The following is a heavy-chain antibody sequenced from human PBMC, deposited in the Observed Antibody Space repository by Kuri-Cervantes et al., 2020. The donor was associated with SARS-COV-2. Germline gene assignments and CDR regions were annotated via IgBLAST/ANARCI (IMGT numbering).Heavy chain of an antibody. CDR1: GFTFSSYN. CDR2: ISSSSSYT. Sequence: GESLKISCAASGFTFSSYNMNWVRQAPGKGLEWVSCISSSSSYTNYADSVKGRFTISRDNAKNSLYLQMNSLGAEDTAVYYCAREGVLGSEVDIDYWGQGTLVNVSS. CDR3: AREGVLGSEVDIDY. V-gene: IGHV3-21*05. J-gene: IGHJ4*02. D-gene: IGHD6-19*01.